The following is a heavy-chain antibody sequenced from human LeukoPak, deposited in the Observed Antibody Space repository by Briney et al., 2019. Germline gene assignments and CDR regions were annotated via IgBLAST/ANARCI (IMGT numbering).Heavy chain of an antibody. Sequence: PGGSLRLSCAASGFTFSSYGMHWVRQAPGKGLEWVAFIRYDGSNKYYADSVKGRFTISRDNSKNTLYLQMNSLRAEDTAVYYCTSEGSGYYIPSYFDYWGQGTLVTVSS. V-gene: IGHV3-30*02. D-gene: IGHD3-3*01. CDR3: TSEGSGYYIPSYFDY. J-gene: IGHJ4*02. CDR1: GFTFSSYG. CDR2: IRYDGSNK.